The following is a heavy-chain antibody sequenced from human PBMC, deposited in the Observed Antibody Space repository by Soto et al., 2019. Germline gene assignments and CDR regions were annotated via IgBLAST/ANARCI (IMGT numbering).Heavy chain of an antibody. J-gene: IGHJ3*02. CDR1: GFICGSDD. CDR2: ILVHGRT. CDR3: AKATATGGGAFDI. V-gene: IGHV3-23*01. Sequence: GGSLRLSCAASGFICGSDDMSWVRQARGKGLEWVSTILVHGRTFYVDSVKGRFTISRDSSQNTVYLQMNSLTAGDTALYYCAKATATGGGAFDICGQGTKVTVSS. D-gene: IGHD2-8*02.